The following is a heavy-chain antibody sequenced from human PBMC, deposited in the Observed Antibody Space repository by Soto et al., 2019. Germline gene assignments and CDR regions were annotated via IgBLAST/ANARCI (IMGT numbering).Heavy chain of an antibody. Sequence: SVKVSCKASGYTFTSYAMHWVRQAPGQRLEWMGWVNAGNGNTKYSQKFQGRVTITRDTSASTAYMELSSLRSEDTAVYYCAAGLRFLECLLDYWGQGTLVTVSS. V-gene: IGHV1-3*01. CDR1: GYTFTSYA. CDR2: VNAGNGNT. J-gene: IGHJ4*02. CDR3: AAGLRFLECLLDY. D-gene: IGHD3-3*01.